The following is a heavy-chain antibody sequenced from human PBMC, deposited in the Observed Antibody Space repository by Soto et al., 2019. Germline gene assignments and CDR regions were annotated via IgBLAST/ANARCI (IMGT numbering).Heavy chain of an antibody. Sequence: PGGSLRLSCAASGFTFSSYGMHWVRQAPGKGLEWVAVIWYDGSNKYYADSVKGRLTISRDNSKNALYLQMNSLRAEDTAVYYCARVLFRCLVLSPYILYYYSYVMAFGAKGTTVP. D-gene: IGHD6-19*01. CDR1: GFTFSSYG. CDR2: IWYDGSNK. J-gene: IGHJ6*04. CDR3: ARVLFRCLVLSPYILYYYSYVMAF. V-gene: IGHV3-33*01.